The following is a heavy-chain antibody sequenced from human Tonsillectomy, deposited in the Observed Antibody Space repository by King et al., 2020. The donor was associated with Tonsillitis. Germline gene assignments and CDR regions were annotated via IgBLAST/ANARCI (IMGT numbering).Heavy chain of an antibody. V-gene: IGHV3-13*01. CDR3: AREPKGYYYGMDV. J-gene: IGHJ6*02. Sequence: VQLVESGGGLVQPGGSLRLSCAASGFTFSSYDMHWVRQATGQGLEWVSSIGTDVDTYYPGSVKGRFTISRENAKNSLYLQMNSLRAGDTAVYYCAREPKGYYYGMDVWGQGTTVTVSS. CDR1: GFTFSSYD. CDR2: IGTDVDT.